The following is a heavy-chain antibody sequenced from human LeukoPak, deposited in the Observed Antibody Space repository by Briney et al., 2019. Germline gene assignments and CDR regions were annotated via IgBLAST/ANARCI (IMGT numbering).Heavy chain of an antibody. J-gene: IGHJ4*02. CDR1: GGSISSYY. D-gene: IGHD3-9*01. Sequence: SETLSLTCTVSGGSISSYYWSWIRQPPGKGLEWIGYIYYSGSTNYNPSLKSRVTISVDTSKNQFSLKLSSVTAADTAVYYCARVKRYYDILTGYTPKYYCDYWDQGTLVTVT. V-gene: IGHV4-59*01. CDR2: IYYSGST. CDR3: ARVKRYYDILTGYTPKYYCDY.